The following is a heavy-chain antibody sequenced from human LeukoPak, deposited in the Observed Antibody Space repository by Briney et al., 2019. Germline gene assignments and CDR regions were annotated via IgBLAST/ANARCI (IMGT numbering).Heavy chain of an antibody. J-gene: IGHJ4*02. D-gene: IGHD3-16*01. CDR3: ARAKLGDFDY. V-gene: IGHV3-7*05. Sequence: GGSLRLSCAASGFMFSTYWMSWVRQAPGKGLEWVANIQPGGSEKYFVDSVKGRFTISRDNARNSLYLQMNSLRAEDTAVYYCARAKLGDFDYWGQGTLVTVSS. CDR1: GFMFSTYW. CDR2: IQPGGSEK.